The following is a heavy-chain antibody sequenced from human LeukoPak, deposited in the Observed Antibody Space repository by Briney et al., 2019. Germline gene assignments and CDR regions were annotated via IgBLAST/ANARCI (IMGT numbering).Heavy chain of an antibody. J-gene: IGHJ4*02. CDR1: GYTFTSYG. D-gene: IGHD5-12*01. Sequence: ASVRVSCKASGYTFTSYGISWVRQAPGQGLEWMGGIIPIFGTANYARKFQGRVTLTTDESTSTAYMELSSLRSEDTAVYYCARNGGYSGYDYFDYWGQGTLVTVSS. CDR2: IIPIFGTA. V-gene: IGHV1-69*05. CDR3: ARNGGYSGYDYFDY.